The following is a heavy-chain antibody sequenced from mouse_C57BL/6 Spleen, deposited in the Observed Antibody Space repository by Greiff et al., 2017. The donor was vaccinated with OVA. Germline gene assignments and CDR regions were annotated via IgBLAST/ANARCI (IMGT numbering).Heavy chain of an antibody. CDR1: GFTFSSYT. CDR3: ARHVGSLSSSWFAY. J-gene: IGHJ3*01. CDR2: ISGGGGNT. Sequence: EVKLMESGGGLVKPGGSLKLSCAASGFTFSSYTMSWVRQTPEKRLEWVATISGGGGNTYYPDSVKGRFTISRDNAKNTLYLQMSSLRSEDTALYYCARHVGSLSSSWFAYWGQGTLVTVSA. V-gene: IGHV5-9*01.